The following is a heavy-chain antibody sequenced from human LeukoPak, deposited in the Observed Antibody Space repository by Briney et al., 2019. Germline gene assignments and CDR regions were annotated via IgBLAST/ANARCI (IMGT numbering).Heavy chain of an antibody. D-gene: IGHD6-19*01. J-gene: IGHJ4*02. CDR1: GGSISDYY. CDR2: IYTGGNT. V-gene: IGHV4-4*07. Sequence: SETLSLTCTVSGGSISDYYWSWIRQPAGKGLEWIGHIYTGGNTNYNPSLESRVTISVDTSKNQFSLKLSSVTAADTAVYYCARDEGSGWSYYWGQGTLVTLSS. CDR3: ARDEGSGWSYY.